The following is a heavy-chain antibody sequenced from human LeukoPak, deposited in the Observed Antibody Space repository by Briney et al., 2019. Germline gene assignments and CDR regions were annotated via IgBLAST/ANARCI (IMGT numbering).Heavy chain of an antibody. J-gene: IGHJ4*02. CDR1: GFTFDDYA. CDR3: ARVVRPAAAIPY. V-gene: IGHV3-9*01. Sequence: GGSLRLSCAASGFTFDDYAMHWVRQAPGKGLEWVSGISWNSGSIGYADSVKGRFTISRDNAKNSLYLQMNSLRAEDTAVYYCARVVRPAAAIPYWGQGTLVTVSS. D-gene: IGHD2-2*02. CDR2: ISWNSGSI.